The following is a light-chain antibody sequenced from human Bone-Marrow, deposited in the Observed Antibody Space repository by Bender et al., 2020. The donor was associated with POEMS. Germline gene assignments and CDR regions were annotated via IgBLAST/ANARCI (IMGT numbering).Light chain of an antibody. Sequence: QSLLTQPPSASGTPGQRVTISCSGGTSSTGNNFVSWFQQLPGTAPKLLIYGNDQRPSGVPGRFSGSKSGASASLVISGLQSEDESDYYCAAWDDSLDGWVFGGGTRLTVL. J-gene: IGLJ3*02. CDR3: AAWDDSLDGWV. CDR2: GND. CDR1: TSSTGNNF. V-gene: IGLV1-44*01.